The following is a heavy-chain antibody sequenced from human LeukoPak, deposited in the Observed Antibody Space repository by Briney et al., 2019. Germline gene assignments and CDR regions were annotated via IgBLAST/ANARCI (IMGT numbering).Heavy chain of an antibody. CDR2: INHSGST. Sequence: SETLSLTCAVYGGSFSGYYWSWIRQPPGKGLEWIGEINHSGSTNYNPSLKSRVTISVDTSKNQFSLKLSSVTAADTAVYYCARVKVGAIVDIWGQGTMVTVSS. J-gene: IGHJ3*02. CDR1: GGSFSGYY. CDR3: ARVKVGAIVDI. V-gene: IGHV4-34*01. D-gene: IGHD1-26*01.